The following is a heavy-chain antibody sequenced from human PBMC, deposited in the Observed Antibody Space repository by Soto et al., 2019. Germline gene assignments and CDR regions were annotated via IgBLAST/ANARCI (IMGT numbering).Heavy chain of an antibody. V-gene: IGHV3-7*03. J-gene: IGHJ6*02. D-gene: IGHD6-6*01. Sequence: GGSLRLSCAASGFTFSSYWMSWVRQAPGKGLEWVANIKQDGSEKYYVDSVKGRFTISRDNAKNSLYLQMNSLRAEDTAVYYCARERIAARPFDYYYGMDVWGQGTTVTVSS. CDR2: IKQDGSEK. CDR1: GFTFSSYW. CDR3: ARERIAARPFDYYYGMDV.